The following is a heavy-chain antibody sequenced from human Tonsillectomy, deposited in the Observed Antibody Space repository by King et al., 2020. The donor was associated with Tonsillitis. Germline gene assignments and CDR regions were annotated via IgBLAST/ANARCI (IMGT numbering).Heavy chain of an antibody. V-gene: IGHV7-4-1*02. CDR1: GSPFPRYA. D-gene: IGHD3-10*01. CDR2: LNTNTGNP. CDR3: ARDAQRRTRGRGGSRAHEEDDGRDG. J-gene: IGHJ6*04. Sequence: VPLVPSGSELPKPGASVKVSCQASGSPFPRYAMHCVRQAPGHGLEWMGWLNTNTGNPTYAQGFTGRFVFSLDTSVSTAYLQISSLKAEDTAVYSCARDAQRRTRGRGGSRAHEEDDGRDGGGKGTTGT.